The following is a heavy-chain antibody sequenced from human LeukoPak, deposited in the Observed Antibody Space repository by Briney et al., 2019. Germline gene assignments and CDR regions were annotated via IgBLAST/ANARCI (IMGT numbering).Heavy chain of an antibody. D-gene: IGHD1-26*01. V-gene: IGHV1-69*13. CDR3: ARVTVPLVGASYYFDY. CDR2: IIPIFGTA. Sequence: SVKVSCKASGGTFSSYAISWVRQAPGRGLEWMGGIIPIFGTANYAQKFQGRVTITADESTSTAYMELSSLRSEDTAVYYCARVTVPLVGASYYFDYWGQGTLVTVSS. CDR1: GGTFSSYA. J-gene: IGHJ4*02.